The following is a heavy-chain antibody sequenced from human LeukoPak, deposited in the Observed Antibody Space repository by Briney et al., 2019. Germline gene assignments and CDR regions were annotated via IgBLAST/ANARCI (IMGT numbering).Heavy chain of an antibody. CDR2: IESDGTST. D-gene: IGHD6-13*01. CDR1: GFTFTTSW. J-gene: IGHJ3*01. V-gene: IGHV3-74*01. CDR3: ARDQYSSTWYRGAFDV. Sequence: GGSLRLSCAASGFTFTTSWMHWFRHAPGKGLVWVSRIESDGTSTTCADSVKGRITLSRDYAKNSLYLQMNSLRAEDTAVYYCARDQYSSTWYRGAFDVWGQGTMVSVSS.